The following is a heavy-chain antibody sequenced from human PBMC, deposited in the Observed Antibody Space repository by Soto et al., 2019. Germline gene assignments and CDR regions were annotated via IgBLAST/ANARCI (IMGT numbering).Heavy chain of an antibody. CDR2: IWYDGSNK. CDR3: AAPRGSDGMDV. V-gene: IGHV3-33*01. D-gene: IGHD3-10*01. CDR1: RFTFSSYG. Sequence: GGSLRLSCAASRFTFSSYGMHWVRQAPGKGLEWVAVIWYDGSNKYYADSVKGRFTISRDNSKNTLYLQMNSLRAEDTAVYYCAAPRGSDGMDVWGQGTMVTVSS. J-gene: IGHJ6*02.